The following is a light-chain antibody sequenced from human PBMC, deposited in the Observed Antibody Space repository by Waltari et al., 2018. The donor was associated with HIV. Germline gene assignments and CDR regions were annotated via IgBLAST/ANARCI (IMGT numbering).Light chain of an antibody. J-gene: IGLJ2*01. V-gene: IGLV2-8*01. CDR3: SSHAGSKVV. CDR1: SSDAGGYNY. Sequence: QSALTPPPSASGSPGQSVTLSCTGTSSDAGGYNYVSWHQQHPGKAPKLMIYDVIKRPSGVPDRFSGSKSGNTASLTVSGLQPEDEADYYCSSHAGSKVVFGGGTRLTVL. CDR2: DVI.